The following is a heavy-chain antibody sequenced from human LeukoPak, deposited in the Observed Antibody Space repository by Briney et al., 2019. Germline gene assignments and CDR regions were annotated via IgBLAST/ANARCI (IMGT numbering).Heavy chain of an antibody. CDR2: ISYDGSNK. D-gene: IGHD5-12*01. CDR1: GFTFSSYA. CDR3: ASIVATIHFDY. V-gene: IGHV3-30*04. J-gene: IGHJ4*02. Sequence: GGSLRLSCAASGFTFSSYAMHWVRQAPGKGLEWVAVISYDGSNKYYADSVKGRFTISRDNSKNTLYLQTNSLRAEDTAVYYCASIVATIHFDYWGQGTLVTVSS.